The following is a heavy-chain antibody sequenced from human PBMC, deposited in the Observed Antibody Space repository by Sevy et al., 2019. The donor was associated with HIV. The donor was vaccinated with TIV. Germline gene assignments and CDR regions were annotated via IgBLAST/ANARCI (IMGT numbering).Heavy chain of an antibody. Sequence: GESLKISCKGSGYSFTSYWIGWVRQMPGKGLEWMGIIYPGDSETSYSPSFQGQVTISADKSIGTAYLQWSSLKASDTAMYYCARHAGKWLPPYGMDVWGQGTTVTVSS. D-gene: IGHD6-19*01. CDR1: GYSFTSYW. V-gene: IGHV5-51*01. CDR2: IYPGDSET. CDR3: ARHAGKWLPPYGMDV. J-gene: IGHJ6*02.